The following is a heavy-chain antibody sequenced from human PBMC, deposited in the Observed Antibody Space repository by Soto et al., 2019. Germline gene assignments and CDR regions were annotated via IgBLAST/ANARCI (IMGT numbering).Heavy chain of an antibody. CDR3: ARDPSSAESYDY. D-gene: IGHD3-10*01. CDR1: GFTFSSYG. J-gene: IGHJ4*02. V-gene: IGHV3-33*01. Sequence: QVQLVESGGGVVQPGRSLRLSCAASGFTFSSYGMHWGRQAPGKGLEWVAVIWYDGSNKYYADSVKGRFTISRDNSKNTLYRQMNSLRAEDTVVYYWARDPSSAESYDYGGRGTLVTVAS. CDR2: IWYDGSNK.